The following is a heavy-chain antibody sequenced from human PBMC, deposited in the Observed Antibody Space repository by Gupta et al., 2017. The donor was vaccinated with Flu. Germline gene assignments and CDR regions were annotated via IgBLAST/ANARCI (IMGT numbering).Heavy chain of an antibody. CDR3: ARLPPGY. Sequence: QVQLLESGPGLVKPSQTLSLTCTVSGDSISRDAYHWDWIRQPAGKGLEWIGRVHTTGRTTYNPSLESRVAISIDTSKNQFSLDLRSVTAADTAVYYCARLPPGYWGQGTLVAVSS. J-gene: IGHJ4*02. CDR2: VHTTGRT. CDR1: GDSISRDAYH. V-gene: IGHV4-61*02.